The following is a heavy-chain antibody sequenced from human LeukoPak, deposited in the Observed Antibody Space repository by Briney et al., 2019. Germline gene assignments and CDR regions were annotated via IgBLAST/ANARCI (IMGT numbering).Heavy chain of an antibody. CDR1: GYTFTVYY. Sequence: VSLLHRASGYTFTVYYMLWVPRARGQGREGMGWINANSGGTNYSQRMQGRVTMTRDTSINTAYMELSTLKSDDTAVYYCARAPYYYEISGYEVYWGQGTVVTVSS. CDR2: INANSGGT. D-gene: IGHD3-22*01. V-gene: IGHV1-2*02. J-gene: IGHJ4*02. CDR3: ARAPYYYEISGYEVY.